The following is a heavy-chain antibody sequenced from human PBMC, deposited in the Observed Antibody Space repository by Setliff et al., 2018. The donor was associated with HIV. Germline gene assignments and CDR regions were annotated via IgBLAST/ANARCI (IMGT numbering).Heavy chain of an antibody. J-gene: IGHJ4*02. V-gene: IGHV4-30-4*08. CDR1: GGSISSGDYY. CDR3: VHSLLGAPMVDY. Sequence: TLSLTCTVSGGSISSGDYYWSWIRQPPGKGLEWIGYIYYSGSTYYNPSLKSRVTISVDTSKNQFSLKLSSVTAADTAVYYCVHSLLGAPMVDYWGQGTLVTVSS. CDR2: IYYSGST. D-gene: IGHD3-16*01.